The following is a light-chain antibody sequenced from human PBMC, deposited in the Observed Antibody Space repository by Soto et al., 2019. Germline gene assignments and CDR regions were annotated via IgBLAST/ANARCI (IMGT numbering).Light chain of an antibody. J-gene: IGKJ5*01. V-gene: IGKV2-28*01. CDR1: QSLLHSNGYNY. CDR3: MQALQTAIT. Sequence: DIVMTQSPLSLPVTPGEPASISCRSSQSLLHSNGYNYLDWYLQKPGQSPQLLIYLGSNRDSGVPDRFSGSGSGTDVTLKISRVEADDVGVYYCMQALQTAITFGQGTRLEMK. CDR2: LGS.